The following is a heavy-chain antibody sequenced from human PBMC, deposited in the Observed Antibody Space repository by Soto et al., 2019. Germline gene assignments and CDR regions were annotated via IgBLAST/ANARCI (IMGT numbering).Heavy chain of an antibody. CDR3: TRDGRGLGRLSLFEY. Sequence: EVQLVESGGGLIHPGGSLRLSCAASGFNVNSDYMNWVRQTPGKGLEWVASIYSGETTYYADSVWGRFTTSSDKSKNTPYFQLSSLRIEDTAVYYCTRDGRGLGRLSLFEYWGQGVLVTVSS. J-gene: IGHJ4*02. CDR1: GFNVNSDY. CDR2: IYSGETT. D-gene: IGHD2-21*02. V-gene: IGHV3-53*01.